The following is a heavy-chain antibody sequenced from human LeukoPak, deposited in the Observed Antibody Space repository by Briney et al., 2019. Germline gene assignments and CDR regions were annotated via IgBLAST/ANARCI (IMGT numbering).Heavy chain of an antibody. J-gene: IGHJ4*02. CDR2: ISSRGSI. Sequence: SETLSLTCSVSGDSISNGHYYWGWIRQPPGKGLEWLATISSRGSIFYNPSLKSRVTISVDTSKNQISPNLSSVTASDTSLYYCARLNPLEHLFSFYFDSWGQGILATVSS. D-gene: IGHD3-3*01. CDR3: ARLNPLEHLFSFYFDS. CDR1: GDSISNGHYY. V-gene: IGHV4-39*01.